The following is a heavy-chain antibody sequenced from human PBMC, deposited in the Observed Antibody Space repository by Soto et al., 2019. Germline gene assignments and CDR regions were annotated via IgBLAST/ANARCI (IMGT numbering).Heavy chain of an antibody. CDR3: ARKDYYYYGMDV. CDR2: FIPVFGTA. Sequence: SVKVSCKASGGTSSSYAISWVRQAPGQGLEWMGGFIPVFGTANYAQKFQGRVTITADESTSTAYMELRSLRSDDTAVYYCARKDYYYYGMDVWGQGTTVTVS. CDR1: GGTSSSYA. V-gene: IGHV1-69*13. J-gene: IGHJ6*02.